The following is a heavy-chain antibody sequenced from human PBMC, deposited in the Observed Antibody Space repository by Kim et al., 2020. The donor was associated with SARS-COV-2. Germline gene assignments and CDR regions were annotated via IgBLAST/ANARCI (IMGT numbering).Heavy chain of an antibody. CDR3: AQELGYSYGNRPFET. D-gene: IGHD5-12*01. CDR2: ISRNSGTI. Sequence: GGSLRLSCAASGFRFDDYAMHWVRQAPGKGLEWVSSISRNSGTIDYAASVKGRFTISRDNAKKSLYLQMNSLRPEDTALYYCAQELGYSYGNRPFETWGQGTTVIVSS. J-gene: IGHJ3*02. CDR1: GFRFDDYA. V-gene: IGHV3-9*01.